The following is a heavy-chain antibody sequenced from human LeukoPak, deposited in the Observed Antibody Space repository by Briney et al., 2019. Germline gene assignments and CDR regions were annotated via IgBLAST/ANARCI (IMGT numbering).Heavy chain of an antibody. CDR3: ARMSGSSDYFDY. CDR1: GFTFSSYA. CDR2: ISYDGSNK. D-gene: IGHD1-26*01. J-gene: IGHJ4*02. V-gene: IGHV3-30-3*01. Sequence: PGGSLRLSCAASGFTFSSYATHWVRQAPGKGLEWVAVISYDGSNKYYADSVKGRFTISRDNSKNTLYLQMNSLRAEDTAVYYCARMSGSSDYFDYWGQGTLVTVSS.